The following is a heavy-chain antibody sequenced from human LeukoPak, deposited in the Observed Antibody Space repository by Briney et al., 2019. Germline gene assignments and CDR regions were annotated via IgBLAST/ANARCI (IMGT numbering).Heavy chain of an antibody. CDR1: GFTFDDYG. D-gene: IGHD6-13*01. J-gene: IGHJ4*02. CDR3: ARGTLKAAATDFDY. Sequence: GGSLRLSCAASGFTFDDYGMSWVRQAPGNRLEMVSGINWNGGSTGYADSVKGRFTISRDNAKNSLYLQMNSLRAEDTALYYCARGTLKAAATDFDYWGQGTLVTVSS. V-gene: IGHV3-20*04. CDR2: INWNGGST.